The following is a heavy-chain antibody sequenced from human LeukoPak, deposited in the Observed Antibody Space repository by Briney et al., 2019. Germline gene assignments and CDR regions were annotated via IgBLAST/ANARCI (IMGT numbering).Heavy chain of an antibody. CDR2: IYYSGST. V-gene: IGHV4-39*01. D-gene: IGHD7-27*01. CDR3: ASLMGNDYGDH. J-gene: IGHJ4*02. Sequence: SETLSLTCTVSGGSISSSSYYWGWLRQPPGKGLEWIGSIYYSGSTYSNPSLKSRVTISVDTSKNQFSLKLSSVTAADTAVYYWASLMGNDYGDHWGQGTLVTVSS. CDR1: GGSISSSSYY.